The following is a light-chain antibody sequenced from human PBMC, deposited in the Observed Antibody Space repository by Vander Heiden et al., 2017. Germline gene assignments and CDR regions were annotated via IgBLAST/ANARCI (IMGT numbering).Light chain of an antibody. CDR1: QSVSSN. CDR3: QQDNYCLWT. V-gene: IGKV3-15*01. CDR2: GAS. J-gene: IGKJ1*01. Sequence: EIVMTQSPATLSVSPGERATLSCRASQSVSSNLAWYQQKPGQAPRLLIYGASTRATGIPARFSGSGSGTEFTLTISSLQSEDFAVYYCQQDNYCLWTFGQGTKVEIK.